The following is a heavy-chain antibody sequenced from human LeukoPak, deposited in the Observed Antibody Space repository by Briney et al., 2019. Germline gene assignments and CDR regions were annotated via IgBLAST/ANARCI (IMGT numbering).Heavy chain of an antibody. CDR1: GGSISSYY. CDR2: IYYSGST. J-gene: IGHJ4*02. CDR3: ATAGAHHPLDY. V-gene: IGHV4-59*01. Sequence: SETLSLTFTVSGGSISSYYWSWIRQPPGKGLEWIGYIYYSGSTNYNPSLKSRVTISVDTSKNQFSLKLSSVTAADTAVYYCATAGAHHPLDYWGQGTLVTVSS.